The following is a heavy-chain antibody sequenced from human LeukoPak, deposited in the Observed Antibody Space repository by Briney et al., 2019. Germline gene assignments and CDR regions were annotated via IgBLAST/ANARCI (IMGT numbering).Heavy chain of an antibody. D-gene: IGHD1-14*01. CDR3: ATGFRYVGY. CDR1: GFTFSRAW. V-gene: IGHV3-30*03. Sequence: PGGSLRLSCAASGFTFSRAWMSWVRQAPGKGLEWVAVISYDGSNKYYANSVKGRFTISRDNSKNTLYLQMNSLRAEDTAVYYCATGFRYVGYWGQGTLVTISS. J-gene: IGHJ4*02. CDR2: ISYDGSNK.